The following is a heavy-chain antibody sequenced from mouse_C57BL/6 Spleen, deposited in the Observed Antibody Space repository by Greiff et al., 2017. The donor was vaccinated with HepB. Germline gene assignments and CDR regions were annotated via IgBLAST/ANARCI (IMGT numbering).Heavy chain of an antibody. V-gene: IGHV1-82*01. D-gene: IGHD1-3*01. J-gene: IGHJ2*01. CDR3: ARSGLRRRFDY. CDR2: IYPGDGDT. CDR1: GYAFSSSW. Sequence: VQLQQSGPELVKPGASVKISCKASGYAFSSSWMNWVKQRPGKGLEWIGRIYPGDGDTNYNGKFKGKATLTADKSSSTAYMQLSSLTSEDSAVYFCARSGLRRRFDYWGQGTTLTVSS.